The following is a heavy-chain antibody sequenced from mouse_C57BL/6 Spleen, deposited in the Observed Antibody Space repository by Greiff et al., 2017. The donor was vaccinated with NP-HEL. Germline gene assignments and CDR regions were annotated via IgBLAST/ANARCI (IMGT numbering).Heavy chain of an antibody. CDR1: GYTFTSYG. CDR2: IYPRSGNT. CDR3: GRSTARDAMDY. Sequence: QVQLKESGAELARPGASVKLSCKASGYTFTSYGISWVKQRTGQGLEWIGEIYPRSGNTYYNEKFKGKATLTADKSSSTAYMELRSRTSEDSAVYFCGRSTARDAMDYWGQGTSVTVSS. J-gene: IGHJ4*01. V-gene: IGHV1-81*01. D-gene: IGHD3-2*01.